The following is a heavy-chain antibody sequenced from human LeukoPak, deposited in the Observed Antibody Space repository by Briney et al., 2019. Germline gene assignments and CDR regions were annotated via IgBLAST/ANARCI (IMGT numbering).Heavy chain of an antibody. D-gene: IGHD1/OR15-1a*01. J-gene: IGHJ4*02. CDR1: GFIASSNY. Sequence: PGGSLRLSCVVSGFIASSNYMTWVRQAPGKGLDWISLIYSGGSTYYPDSVMGRFTISRDNSKTTLFLQMNSLKAEDTAVYYCATGGRSGVALEQWGQGTLVTVSS. CDR3: ATGGRSGVALEQ. V-gene: IGHV3-53*01. CDR2: IYSGGST.